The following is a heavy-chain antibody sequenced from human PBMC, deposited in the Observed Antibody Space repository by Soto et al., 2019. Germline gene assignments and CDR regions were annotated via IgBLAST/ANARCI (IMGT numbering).Heavy chain of an antibody. Sequence: EVQLVESGGGLVQPGRSLRLSCAASGFTFDDYAMHWVRQAPGKGLEWVSGISWNSGSIGYADSVKGRFTISRDNAKNSLYLQMNSLRAEDTALHYCAKDMGDSSGGPNYYGMDVWGQGTTVTVSS. D-gene: IGHD6-19*01. J-gene: IGHJ6*02. CDR2: ISWNSGSI. CDR1: GFTFDDYA. V-gene: IGHV3-9*01. CDR3: AKDMGDSSGGPNYYGMDV.